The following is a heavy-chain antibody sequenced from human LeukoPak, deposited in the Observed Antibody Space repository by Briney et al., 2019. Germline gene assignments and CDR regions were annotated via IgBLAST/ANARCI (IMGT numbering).Heavy chain of an antibody. CDR1: GFTFYNYA. J-gene: IGHJ4*02. Sequence: GGSLRLSCAASGFTFYNYAMSWVRQAPGKGLEWVSGISASGGSTHYADSVKGHFTISRDNSKNTLHLQMNSLRAEDTAVYYCAKDHYYYGSGIYFMHYFDYWGQGTLVTVSS. D-gene: IGHD3-10*01. CDR2: ISASGGST. CDR3: AKDHYYYGSGIYFMHYFDY. V-gene: IGHV3-23*01.